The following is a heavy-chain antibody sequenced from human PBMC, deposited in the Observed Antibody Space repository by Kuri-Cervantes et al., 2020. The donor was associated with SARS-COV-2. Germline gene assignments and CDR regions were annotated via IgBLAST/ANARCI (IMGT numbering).Heavy chain of an antibody. CDR2: ISGSGGST. D-gene: IGHD2-8*02. Sequence: GESLKISCAASGFTFSSYAMSWVRQAPGEGLEWVSAISGSGGSTYYADSVKGRFTISRDNSKNTLYLQMNSLRAEDTAVYYCAKGTRERDWGQGTLVTVSS. J-gene: IGHJ4*02. CDR3: AKGTRERD. CDR1: GFTFSSYA. V-gene: IGHV3-23*01.